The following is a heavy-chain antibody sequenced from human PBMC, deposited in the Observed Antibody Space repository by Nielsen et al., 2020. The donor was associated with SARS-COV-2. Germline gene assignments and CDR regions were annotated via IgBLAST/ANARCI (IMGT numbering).Heavy chain of an antibody. V-gene: IGHV4-59*13. CDR1: GGSISSYY. CDR3: ARDGRSGYYNWFDP. J-gene: IGHJ5*02. Sequence: GSLRLSCTVSGGSISSYYWSWIRQPPGKGLEWIGYIYYSGSTNYNPSLKSRVTISVDTSKNQFSLKLSSVTAADTAVYYCARDGRSGYYNWFDPWGQGTLVTVSS. D-gene: IGHD3-3*01. CDR2: IYYSGST.